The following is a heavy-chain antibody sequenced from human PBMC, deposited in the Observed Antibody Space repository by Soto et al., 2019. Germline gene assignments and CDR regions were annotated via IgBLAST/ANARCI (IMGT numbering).Heavy chain of an antibody. CDR1: WYTFTGYY. Sequence: SAKVSYRASWYTFTGYYMHWVRQAPGQGREWMGWINPNSGGTNYAQKFQGRVTMTRDTSISTAYMELSRLRSDDTAVYYCARTMVRGVIWWFDPWGQGTLVTVSS. CDR2: INPNSGGT. V-gene: IGHV1-2*02. D-gene: IGHD3-10*01. CDR3: ARTMVRGVIWWFDP. J-gene: IGHJ5*02.